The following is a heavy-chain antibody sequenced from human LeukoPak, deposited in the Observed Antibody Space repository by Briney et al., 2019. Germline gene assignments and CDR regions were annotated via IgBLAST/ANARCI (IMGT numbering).Heavy chain of an antibody. D-gene: IGHD4-23*01. CDR1: GFTFSGYN. J-gene: IGHJ4*02. CDR3: AKRVADYGGNFDY. V-gene: IGHV3-23*01. Sequence: GGSLRLSCAASGFTFSGYNMRWIRQAPGKGLEWVSAISGGRYTTYYADSVKGRFTISRDNSKNTLYLQMNSLGAEDTAVYYCAKRVADYGGNFDYWGQGALVTVSS. CDR2: ISGGRYTT.